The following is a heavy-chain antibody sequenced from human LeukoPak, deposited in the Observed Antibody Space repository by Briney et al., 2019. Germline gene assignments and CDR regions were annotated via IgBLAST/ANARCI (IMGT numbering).Heavy chain of an antibody. CDR2: INSDGNST. D-gene: IGHD1-26*01. CDR1: GFTFSSYL. V-gene: IGHV3-74*01. Sequence: GGSLRLSCAGSGFTFSSYLMHWVRQAPGKGLVWVSRINSDGNSTSYADSVKGRLTISRDNTKNTLYLQMNSLRAEDTAVYYCASLGRSFDYWGQGTLVTVSS. J-gene: IGHJ4*02. CDR3: ASLGRSFDY.